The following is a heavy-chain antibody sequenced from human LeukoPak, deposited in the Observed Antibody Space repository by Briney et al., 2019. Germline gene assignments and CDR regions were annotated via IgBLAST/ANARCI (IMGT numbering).Heavy chain of an antibody. CDR2: INHSGST. V-gene: IGHV4-34*01. D-gene: IGHD4-17*01. J-gene: IGHJ6*03. Sequence: SETMSLTCAVYGGSFSGYYWSWIRQPPGKGLEWIGEINHSGSTNYNPSLKSRVTISVDTSKDQFSLKLSSVTAADTAVYYCARAGTTVTTYYYYYYIDVWGKGTTVTVSS. CDR3: ARAGTTVTTYYYYYYIDV. CDR1: GGSFSGYY.